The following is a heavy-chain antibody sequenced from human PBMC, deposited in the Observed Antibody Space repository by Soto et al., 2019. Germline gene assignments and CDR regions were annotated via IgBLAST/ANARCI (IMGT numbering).Heavy chain of an antibody. V-gene: IGHV3-13*04. CDR1: GFTFSSYG. CDR2: IGTAGGA. CDR3: ARAFITGVLDY. Sequence: EVPLVESGGGLVQPGGSLRLSCAASGFTFSSYGMHWVRQVTGKGLEWVSAIGTAGGAYYPNTVKVRFTISRENAKNSLHLQTNSLSAGDTAVYYCARAFITGVLDYWGQGTLVTVSS. D-gene: IGHD3-10*01. J-gene: IGHJ4*02.